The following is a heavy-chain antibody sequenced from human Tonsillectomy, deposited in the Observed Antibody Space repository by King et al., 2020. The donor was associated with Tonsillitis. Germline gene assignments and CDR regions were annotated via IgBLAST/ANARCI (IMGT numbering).Heavy chain of an antibody. Sequence: QLVQSGAEVKKSGASVKVSCKASGYTFTSYYIHWVRQAPGQGLEWMGIINPSGGSTNYAQKFQDRVTMTRDTSTSTVYMELRSLRSEDTAVYYCGRVHYYYDSVGYPMLYGLDFWGQGTAVTVSS. CDR1: GYTFTSYY. J-gene: IGHJ6*02. D-gene: IGHD3-22*01. CDR3: GRVHYYYDSVGYPMLYGLDF. CDR2: INPSGGST. V-gene: IGHV1-46*03.